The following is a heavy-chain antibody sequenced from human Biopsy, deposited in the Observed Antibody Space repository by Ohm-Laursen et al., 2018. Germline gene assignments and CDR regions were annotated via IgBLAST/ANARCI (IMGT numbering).Heavy chain of an antibody. CDR1: GDSISSYY. CDR2: VHYTGIT. D-gene: IGHD3-22*01. CDR3: ARDRGYYSDRTVPGYFDL. J-gene: IGHJ2*01. Sequence: PSETLSLTCTVSGDSISSYYWGWIRQPPGKGLEWIGYVHYTGITDYNRSLQSRVTISVDTSKNHFSLRLRSVTPADTAIYYCARDRGYYSDRTVPGYFDLWGRGTRVTVSS. V-gene: IGHV4-59*01.